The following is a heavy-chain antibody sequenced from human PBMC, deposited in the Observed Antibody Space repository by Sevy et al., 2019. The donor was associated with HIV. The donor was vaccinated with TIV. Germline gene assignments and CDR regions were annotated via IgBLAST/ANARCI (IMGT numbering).Heavy chain of an antibody. CDR1: GGSISSGDYY. Sequence: SETLSLTCTVSGGSISSGDYYWSWIRQPPGKGLEWIGYIYYSGSTYYNPSLKSRVTISVDTSKNQFSLKLSSVTAAYTAVYYCARAEWIQLWLEGGNWFHPWGQGTLVTVSS. CDR2: IYYSGST. J-gene: IGHJ5*02. CDR3: ARAEWIQLWLEGGNWFHP. V-gene: IGHV4-30-4*01. D-gene: IGHD5-18*01.